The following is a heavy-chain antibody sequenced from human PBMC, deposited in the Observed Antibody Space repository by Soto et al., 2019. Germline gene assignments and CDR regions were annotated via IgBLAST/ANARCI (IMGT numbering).Heavy chain of an antibody. D-gene: IGHD3-22*01. CDR3: ARDTIVASYYYYGMDV. CDR2: IYYSGST. CDR1: GGSISSGGYY. V-gene: IGHV4-31*03. Sequence: NPSETLSLTCTVSGGSISSGGYYWSWIRQHPGKGLEWIGYIYYSGSTYYNPSLKSRVTISVDTSKNQFSLKLSSVTAADTAVYYCARDTIVASYYYYGMDVWGQGTTVTVSS. J-gene: IGHJ6*02.